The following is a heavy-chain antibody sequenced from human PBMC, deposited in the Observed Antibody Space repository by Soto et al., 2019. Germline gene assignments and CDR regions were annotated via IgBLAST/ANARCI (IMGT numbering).Heavy chain of an antibody. J-gene: IGHJ5*02. D-gene: IGHD4-17*01. CDR2: IIPIFGTA. V-gene: IGHV1-69*01. CDR1: GGTFSSYA. Sequence: QVQLVQSGAEVKKPGSSVKVSCKASGGTFSSYAISWVRQAPGQGLEWMGGIIPIFGTANYAQKVQGRVTITADESTSTAYMELSRLRSEDTAVYYCARSPTDYGDYDSWFDPWGQGTLVTVSS. CDR3: ARSPTDYGDYDSWFDP.